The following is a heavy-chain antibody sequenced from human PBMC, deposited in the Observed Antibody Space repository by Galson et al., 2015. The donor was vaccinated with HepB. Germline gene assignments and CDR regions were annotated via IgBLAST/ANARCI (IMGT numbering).Heavy chain of an antibody. J-gene: IGHJ4*02. V-gene: IGHV3-53*01. D-gene: IGHD4-17*01. CDR2: IYTSGNI. CDR3: ARGHGAS. Sequence: SLRLSCAASGFTVSNGSMSWARQAPGKGLEWVSIIYTSGNIYYPGSVMGRFITSRDNSKNTLNLQINSLRAEDTAVYYCARGHGASWGQGTLVIVSS. CDR1: GFTVSNGS.